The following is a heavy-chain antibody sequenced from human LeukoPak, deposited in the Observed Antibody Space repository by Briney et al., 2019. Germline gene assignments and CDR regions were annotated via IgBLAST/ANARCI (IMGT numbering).Heavy chain of an antibody. J-gene: IGHJ6*02. V-gene: IGHV1-69*04. CDR2: IIPFLDSR. D-gene: IGHD3-10*01. Sequence: ASVKVSCKSSGGTFRNFAFSWVRQAPGQGLEWMGRIIPFLDSRDYAQKFQGRVTFTADKSTSTAYMELRGLRSDDTAVYFCAREGRAEGSGIRHGLDVWGRGTTVTVSS. CDR1: GGTFRNFA. CDR3: AREGRAEGSGIRHGLDV.